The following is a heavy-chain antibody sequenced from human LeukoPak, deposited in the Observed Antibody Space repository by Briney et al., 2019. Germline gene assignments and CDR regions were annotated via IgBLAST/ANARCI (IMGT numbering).Heavy chain of an antibody. CDR3: ARDGGGITRGAFDI. CDR1: GFTFSIYG. Sequence: GGSLRLSCAASGFTFSIYGMQWVRQAPGKGLEWVAVISYDGSNKYYADSVKGRFTISRDNSKNTLYLQMNSLRAEDTAVYYCARDGGGITRGAFDIWGQGTMVTVSS. CDR2: ISYDGSNK. D-gene: IGHD2-2*01. V-gene: IGHV3-30*19. J-gene: IGHJ3*02.